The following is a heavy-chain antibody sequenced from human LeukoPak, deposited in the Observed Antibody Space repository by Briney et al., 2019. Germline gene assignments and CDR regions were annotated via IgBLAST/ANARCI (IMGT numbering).Heavy chain of an antibody. CDR1: GXTFSSYG. CDR2: IWYDGSNK. D-gene: IGHD6-19*01. V-gene: IGHV3-33*01. Sequence: PGRSLRLSCAASGXTFSSYGMHWVRQAPGKGLEWVAVIWYDGSNKYYADSVKGRFTISRDNSKNTLYLQMNSLRAEDTAVYYCAGSIAVAGTIDYWGQGTLVTVSS. CDR3: AGSIAVAGTIDY. J-gene: IGHJ4*02.